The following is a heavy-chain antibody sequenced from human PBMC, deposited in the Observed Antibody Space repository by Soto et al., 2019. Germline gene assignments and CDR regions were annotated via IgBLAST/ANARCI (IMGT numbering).Heavy chain of an antibody. CDR2: ISSSSRTI. J-gene: IGHJ4*02. CDR1: GFTFSSYT. Sequence: EVQLVDSGGGLVQPGGSLRLSCAASGFTFSSYTMNWVRQAPGKGLEWISYISSSSRTIYYADSVKGRFTISRDNAQNSLYLQRTSLRDEDTAVYYCARVPTRARDYWGQGTLVTVSS. D-gene: IGHD3-10*01. CDR3: ARVPTRARDY. V-gene: IGHV3-48*02.